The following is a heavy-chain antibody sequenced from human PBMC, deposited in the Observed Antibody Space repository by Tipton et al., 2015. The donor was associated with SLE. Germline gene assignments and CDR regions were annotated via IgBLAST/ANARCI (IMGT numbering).Heavy chain of an antibody. J-gene: IGHJ5*02. CDR1: GGSFSGYY. D-gene: IGHD2-2*01. V-gene: IGHV4-34*01. CDR3: ARAFGTSWQWWFDP. Sequence: TLSLTCAVYGGSFSGYYWSWIRQPPGKGLGWIGEINHSGSTNYNPSLKSRVTISVDTSKNQFSLKLTSVTAADTAVYYCARAFGTSWQWWFDPWGQGTLVTVSS. CDR2: INHSGST.